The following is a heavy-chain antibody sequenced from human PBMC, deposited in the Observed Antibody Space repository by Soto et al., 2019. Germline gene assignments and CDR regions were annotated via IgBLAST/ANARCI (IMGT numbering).Heavy chain of an antibody. Sequence: VGSLSLSCAASGFTFSNYEMNWVRQAPGKGLEWVSYIGNRGRTIYYADSVKGRFTISRDNAKNSLYLQMNSLRAEDTAVYYCARDPAIYSGKFDYGLDVWGQGTTVTVSS. D-gene: IGHD4-4*01. CDR3: ARDPAIYSGKFDYGLDV. CDR1: GFTFSNYE. J-gene: IGHJ6*02. CDR2: IGNRGRTI. V-gene: IGHV3-48*03.